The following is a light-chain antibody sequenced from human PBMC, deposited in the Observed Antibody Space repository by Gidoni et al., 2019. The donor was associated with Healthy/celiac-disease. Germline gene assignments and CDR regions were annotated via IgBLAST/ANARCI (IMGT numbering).Light chain of an antibody. Sequence: DIQMTKSPSSLSASVGDRVTITCQASQDISNYLKWYQQKPGKAPKLLIYDASNLETGVPSRFSGSGSGTDFTFTISSLQPEDIATYYCQQYDNLRYTFGQGTKLEIK. CDR1: QDISNY. J-gene: IGKJ2*01. V-gene: IGKV1-33*01. CDR2: DAS. CDR3: QQYDNLRYT.